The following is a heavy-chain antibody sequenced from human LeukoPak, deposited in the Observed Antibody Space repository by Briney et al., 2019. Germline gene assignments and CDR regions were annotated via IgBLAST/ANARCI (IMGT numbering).Heavy chain of an antibody. CDR2: IYYSGST. CDR3: ARHEGTVTTSLDY. Sequence: SETLSLTCTVSGGSISSSSYYWGWIRQPPGKGLEWIGSIYYSGSTYYNPSLKSRVTTSVDTSKNQFSLKLSSVTAADTAVYYCARHEGTVTTSLDYWGQGTLVTVSS. V-gene: IGHV4-39*01. CDR1: GGSISSSSYY. D-gene: IGHD4-17*01. J-gene: IGHJ4*02.